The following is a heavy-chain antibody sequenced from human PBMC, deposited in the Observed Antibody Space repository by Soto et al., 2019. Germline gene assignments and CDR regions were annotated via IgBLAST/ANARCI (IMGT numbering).Heavy chain of an antibody. Sequence: PGGSLRLSCAASGFTFSNYVMHWVRQAPGEGLEWVAHISSDGYNTYYADSVKGRFTISRDNFRNSLYLQMSSLRTADTAVYYCVKGEYYYDSSGYYPFDYWGQGTLVTVSS. D-gene: IGHD3-22*01. CDR3: VKGEYYYDSSGYYPFDY. V-gene: IGHV3-30*18. J-gene: IGHJ4*02. CDR2: ISSDGYNT. CDR1: GFTFSNYV.